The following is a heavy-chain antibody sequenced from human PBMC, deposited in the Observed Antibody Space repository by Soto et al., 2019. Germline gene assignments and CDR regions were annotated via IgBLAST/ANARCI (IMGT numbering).Heavy chain of an antibody. V-gene: IGHV1-69*01. CDR1: GGTFSSYA. Sequence: QVQLVQSGAEVKKPGSSVKVSCKASGGTFSSYAISWVRQAPGQGVEWMGGIIPIFGTANYAQKFQGRVTITADESTSTAYMELSSLRSEDTAVYYCARDSRYDILTGYYPLYYYGMDVWGQGTTVTVSS. J-gene: IGHJ6*02. CDR3: ARDSRYDILTGYYPLYYYGMDV. CDR2: IIPIFGTA. D-gene: IGHD3-9*01.